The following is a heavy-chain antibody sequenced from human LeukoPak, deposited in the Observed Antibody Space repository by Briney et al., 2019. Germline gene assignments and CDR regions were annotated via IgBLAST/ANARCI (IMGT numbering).Heavy chain of an antibody. V-gene: IGHV1-18*01. CDR1: GYTFTSYG. CDR2: ISAYNGNT. Sequence: GASAKVSCKASGYTFTSYGISWVRQAPGQGLEWMGWISAYNGNTNYAQKLQGRVTMTTDTSTSTAYMELRSLRSDDTAVYYCARGYSYGYFYYYYYMDVWGKGTTVTVSS. D-gene: IGHD5-18*01. CDR3: ARGYSYGYFYYYYYMDV. J-gene: IGHJ6*03.